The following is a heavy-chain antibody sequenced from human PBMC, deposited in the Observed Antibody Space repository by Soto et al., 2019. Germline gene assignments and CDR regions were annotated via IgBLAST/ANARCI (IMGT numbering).Heavy chain of an antibody. D-gene: IGHD6-19*01. Sequence: GGSLRLSCEASGFSFSSYWMHWVRQAPGKGLVWVSRINSDGSSTSYADSVKGRFTISRDNAKNTLYLQMNSLRDEDTAVYYCARTLAGLVINSCYGLDVWGQGTTVTVSS. CDR3: ARTLAGLVINSCYGLDV. CDR2: INSDGSST. CDR1: GFSFSSYW. V-gene: IGHV3-74*01. J-gene: IGHJ6*02.